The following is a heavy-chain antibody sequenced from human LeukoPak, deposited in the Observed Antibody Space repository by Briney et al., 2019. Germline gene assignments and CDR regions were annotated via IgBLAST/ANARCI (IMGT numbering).Heavy chain of an antibody. J-gene: IGHJ4*02. CDR1: GGSISSYY. V-gene: IGHV4-4*07. Sequence: SETLSLTCTVSGGSISSYYWSWIRQPAGKGLEWIGRIYTSGSTNYNPSLKSRVTMSVDTSKNQFSLKLSSVTAADTAVYYCARSGYYDFWSGYYTQGFDYWGQGTLVTVSS. D-gene: IGHD3-3*01. CDR2: IYTSGST. CDR3: ARSGYYDFWSGYYTQGFDY.